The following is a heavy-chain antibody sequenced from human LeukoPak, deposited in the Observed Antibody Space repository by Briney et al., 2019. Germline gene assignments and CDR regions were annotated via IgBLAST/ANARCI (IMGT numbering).Heavy chain of an antibody. D-gene: IGHD3-3*01. CDR1: GGSISSYY. CDR3: AKSPLRFLEWLPSPNYFDY. J-gene: IGHJ4*02. V-gene: IGHV4-59*01. CDR2: IYYSGST. Sequence: SETLSLTCTVSGGSISSYYWSWIRQPPGKGLEWIGYIYYSGSTNYNPSLKSRVTISVDTFKNQFSLKLSSVAAADTAVYYCAKSPLRFLEWLPSPNYFDYWGQGTLVTVSS.